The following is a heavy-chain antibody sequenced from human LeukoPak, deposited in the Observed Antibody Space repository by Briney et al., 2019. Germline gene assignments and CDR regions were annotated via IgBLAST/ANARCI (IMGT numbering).Heavy chain of an antibody. J-gene: IGHJ6*02. CDR2: INHSGST. D-gene: IGHD6-19*01. V-gene: IGHV4-34*01. CDR3: ARLTSSGWYLRHGMDV. Sequence: SETLSLTCAVYGGSFSGYYWSWIRQPPGKGLEWIGEINHSGSTNYNPSLKSRVTISVDTSKNQFSLKLSSVTAADTAVYYCARLTSSGWYLRHGMDVWGQGTTVTVSS. CDR1: GGSFSGYY.